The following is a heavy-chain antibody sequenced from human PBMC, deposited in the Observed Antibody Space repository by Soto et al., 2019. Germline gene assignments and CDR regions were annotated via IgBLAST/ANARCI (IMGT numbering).Heavy chain of an antibody. D-gene: IGHD5-12*01. CDR3: ARDVTLPTRYAFDM. V-gene: IGHV3-21*06. CDR2: VSRTSDYI. CDR1: EFTFSIYS. Sequence: GGSLRLSCAASEFTFSIYSMNWVRQVPGKGLEWVSSVSRTSDYIYYADSVKGRFTISRDNAKNTLFLQMNSLTDEDTAVYHCARDVTLPTRYAFDMWGQGTMVTVSS. J-gene: IGHJ3*02.